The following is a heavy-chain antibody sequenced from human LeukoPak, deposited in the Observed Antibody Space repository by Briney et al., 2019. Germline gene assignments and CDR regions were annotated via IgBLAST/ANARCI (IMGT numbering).Heavy chain of an antibody. CDR3: ARARVVPAYYYYGMDV. J-gene: IGHJ6*02. CDR2: INPNSGGT. V-gene: IGHV1-2*02. CDR1: GYTFTGYY. D-gene: IGHD2-2*01. Sequence: ASVKVSCKASGYTFTGYYMHWVRQAPGQGLEWMAWINPNSGGTNYAQKFQGRVTMTRDTSISTAYMELSRLRSDDTAVYYCARARVVPAYYYYGMDVWGQGTTVPVSS.